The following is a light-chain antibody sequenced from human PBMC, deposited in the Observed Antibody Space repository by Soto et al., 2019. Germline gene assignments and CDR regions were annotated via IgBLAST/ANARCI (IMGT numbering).Light chain of an antibody. Sequence: DIPMTQSPSTLSASVGDRATITCRASESVSSWLAWYQQKPGRTPKLLIYQASTLETGVPSRFSGSGSGTEFTLTISSLQPDDFATYYCQQYNAYSQAFGQGTKVEIK. CDR3: QQYNAYSQA. CDR2: QAS. J-gene: IGKJ1*01. CDR1: ESVSSW. V-gene: IGKV1-5*03.